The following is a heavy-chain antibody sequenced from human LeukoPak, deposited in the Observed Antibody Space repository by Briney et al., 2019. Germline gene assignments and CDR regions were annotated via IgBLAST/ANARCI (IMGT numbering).Heavy chain of an antibody. CDR3: ARAVGPFDY. CDR1: GFIFSTYG. CDR2: IWYDGSNK. J-gene: IGHJ4*02. Sequence: PGGSLRLSCAASGFIFSTYGMHWVSQPPGKGLEWVAVIWYDGSNKYYADSVKGRFTISRDNSKNTLYLQMNSLRAEDTAVYYCARAVGPFDYWGQGTLVTVSS. D-gene: IGHD3/OR15-3a*01. V-gene: IGHV3-33*01.